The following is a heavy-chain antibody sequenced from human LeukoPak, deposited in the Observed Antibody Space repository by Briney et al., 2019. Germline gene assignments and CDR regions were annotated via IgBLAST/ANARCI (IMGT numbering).Heavy chain of an antibody. Sequence: SETLSLTCTVSGGSISSSSYYWGWIRQPPGKGLEWIGSIYYSGSTYYNPSLKSRVTISVDTSKNQFSLKLSSVTAADTAVYYCARIAAAGTRFDYWGQGTLVTVSS. CDR2: IYYSGST. J-gene: IGHJ4*02. D-gene: IGHD6-13*01. CDR3: ARIAAAGTRFDY. CDR1: GGSISSSSYY. V-gene: IGHV4-39*07.